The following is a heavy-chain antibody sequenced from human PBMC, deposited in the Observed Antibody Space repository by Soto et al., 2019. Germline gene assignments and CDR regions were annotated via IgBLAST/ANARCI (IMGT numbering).Heavy chain of an antibody. J-gene: IGHJ6*02. D-gene: IGHD2-2*01. CDR3: AATVTVPAADYYYGMDV. CDR2: IYPGDSDT. Sequence: GESLKISCKGSGYRFTNYWIAWVRQMPGKGLEWMGIIYPGDSDTRYSPSFQGQVTISADKSINTAYLQWSSLKASDTAMYYCAATVTVPAADYYYGMDVWGQGTTVTVSS. CDR1: GYRFTNYW. V-gene: IGHV5-51*01.